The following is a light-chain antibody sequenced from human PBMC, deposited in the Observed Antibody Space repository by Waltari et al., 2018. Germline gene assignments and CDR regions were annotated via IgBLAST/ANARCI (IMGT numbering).Light chain of an antibody. CDR2: RHN. J-gene: IGLJ3*02. CDR1: SSNIGSNY. V-gene: IGLV1-47*01. Sequence: HSVLTQPPSASGTPGQRVTISCSGSSSNIGSNYVYWYQQLPGTAPKLLIYRHNQRPSGVPDRCSGSKSGTSASLAISGLRSEDEADYYCATWDDSLSGPVFGGGTKLTVL. CDR3: ATWDDSLSGPV.